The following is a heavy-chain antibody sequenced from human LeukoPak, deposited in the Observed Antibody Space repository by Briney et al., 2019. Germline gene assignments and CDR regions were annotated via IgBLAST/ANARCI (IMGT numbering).Heavy chain of an antibody. D-gene: IGHD6-13*01. V-gene: IGHV1-69*01. Sequence: GSSVKVSCKASGGTFSSYAISWVRQAPGQGLEWMGGIIPIFGTTNYAQRFQGRVTISADESTSTAYMEPSSLRSEDTAVYFCARALGIAAAGSPNWFDPWGQGTLVTVSS. CDR3: ARALGIAAAGSPNWFDP. CDR1: GGTFSSYA. J-gene: IGHJ5*02. CDR2: IIPIFGTT.